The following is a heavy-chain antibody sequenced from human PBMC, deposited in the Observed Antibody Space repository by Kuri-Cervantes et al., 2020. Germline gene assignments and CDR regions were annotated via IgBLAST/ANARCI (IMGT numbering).Heavy chain of an antibody. D-gene: IGHD3-3*01. CDR2: ISNHGRQK. V-gene: IGHV3-30*01. Sequence: GESLKISCAASGFTFSTYAMHWVRQTPGKGLEWVSVISNHGRQKYYADSVKGRFTISRDNSKNTLYLQMNSLRAEDTAVYYCARDRIGERSRSYYFDYWGQGTLVTVSS. CDR3: ARDRIGERSRSYYFDY. CDR1: GFTFSTYA. J-gene: IGHJ4*02.